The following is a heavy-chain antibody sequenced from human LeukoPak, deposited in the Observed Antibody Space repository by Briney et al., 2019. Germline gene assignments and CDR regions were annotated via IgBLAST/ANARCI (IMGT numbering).Heavy chain of an antibody. Sequence: GSLRLSCAASGFNLRSYYMTWVRQAPGKGLEWVASIIASSRSVYYTDSVKGRFTISRDNANNSLFLDLKSLKVEDTAVDYCGRIDQRILKTGVAQCLDYWGQGTLVTVSS. J-gene: IGHJ4*02. V-gene: IGHV3-21*01. D-gene: IGHD5/OR15-5a*01. CDR3: GRIDQRILKTGVAQCLDY. CDR1: GFNLRSYY. CDR2: IIASSRSV.